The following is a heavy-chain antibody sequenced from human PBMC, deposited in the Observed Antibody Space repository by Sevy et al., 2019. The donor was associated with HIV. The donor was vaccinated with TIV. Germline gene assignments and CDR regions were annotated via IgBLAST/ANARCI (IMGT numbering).Heavy chain of an antibody. J-gene: IGHJ4*02. CDR3: AKDPSPGYSYGYGYYFDY. D-gene: IGHD5-18*01. CDR1: GFTFSSYA. V-gene: IGHV3-23*01. Sequence: GGSLRLSCAASGFTFSSYAMSWVRQAPGKGLEWVSAISGSGGSTYYADSVKGRFTISRDNSKNTLYLQMNSLRAEDTAGYYCAKDPSPGYSYGYGYYFDYWGQGTLVTVSS. CDR2: ISGSGGST.